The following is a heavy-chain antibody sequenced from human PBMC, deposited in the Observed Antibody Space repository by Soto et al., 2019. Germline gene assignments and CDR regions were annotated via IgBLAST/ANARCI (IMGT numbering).Heavy chain of an antibody. V-gene: IGHV1-69*02. CDR1: GGTFSSYT. Sequence: VKVSCKASGGTFSSYTISWVRQAPGQGLEWMGRIIPILGIANYAQKFQGRVTITADKSTSTAYMELSSLRSEDTAVYYCATDYGGNSYAFDIWGQGTMVTVSS. CDR3: ATDYGGNSYAFDI. CDR2: IIPILGIA. J-gene: IGHJ3*02. D-gene: IGHD4-17*01.